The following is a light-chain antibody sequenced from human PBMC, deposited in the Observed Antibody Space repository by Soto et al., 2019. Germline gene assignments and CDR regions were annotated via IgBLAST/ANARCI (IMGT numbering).Light chain of an antibody. CDR3: QQLNSYPLT. J-gene: IGKJ4*01. CDR2: TAS. CDR1: QSISGY. Sequence: EIQMTQSPSSLSASVGDRVTITCRASQSISGYLNWFQQKPGKAPQLLIYTASSLQSGVPSRFSGSGSGTDFTLTISSLQPEDFATYYCQQLNSYPLTFGGGAKVDIK. V-gene: IGKV1-39*01.